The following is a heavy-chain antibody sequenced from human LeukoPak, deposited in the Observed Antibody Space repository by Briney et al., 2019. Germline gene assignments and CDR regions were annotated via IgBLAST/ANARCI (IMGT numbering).Heavy chain of an antibody. Sequence: SETLSLTCTVSGGSISSGGYYWSWIRQHPGKGPEWIGYVYYSGSTFYNPSLKSRVIIPVDTSKHQFSLKLNSATAADTAVYYCARAPPPVVTTIVEGIWYFDLWGRGTLVTVSS. CDR1: GGSISSGGYY. CDR3: ARAPPPVVTTIVEGIWYFDL. J-gene: IGHJ2*01. D-gene: IGHD2-21*02. CDR2: VYYSGST. V-gene: IGHV4-31*03.